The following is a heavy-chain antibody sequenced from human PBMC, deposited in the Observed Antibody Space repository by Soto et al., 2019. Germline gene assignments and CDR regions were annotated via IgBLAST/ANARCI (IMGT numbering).Heavy chain of an antibody. V-gene: IGHV3-23*01. CDR2: IVASGGST. CDR3: AKNSAATISVGYDY. Sequence: EVQLLESGGGLAQPGGSLRLSCAASGFTFSSYPMSWVRQAPGQGLEWVSGIVASGGSTYYADSVKGRFTISRDNSKNTLYLQMNSLRAEDTAVYYCAKNSAATISVGYDYWGQGNLVTVSS. CDR1: GFTFSSYP. D-gene: IGHD5-12*01. J-gene: IGHJ4*02.